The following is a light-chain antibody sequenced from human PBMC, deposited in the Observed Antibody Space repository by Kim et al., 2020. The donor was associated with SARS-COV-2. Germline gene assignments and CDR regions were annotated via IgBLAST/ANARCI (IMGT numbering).Light chain of an antibody. CDR1: RTNIGAGFD. CDR3: QSYDNSLSGLV. J-gene: IGLJ2*01. CDR2: GNF. V-gene: IGLV1-40*01. Sequence: RVTISCTGSRTNIGAGFDVHWHQQFPGSAPKVLIYGNFNRPSGVPDRFSGSRSGHSASLTITGLQADDEGDYYCQSYDNSLSGLVFGGGTQLTVL.